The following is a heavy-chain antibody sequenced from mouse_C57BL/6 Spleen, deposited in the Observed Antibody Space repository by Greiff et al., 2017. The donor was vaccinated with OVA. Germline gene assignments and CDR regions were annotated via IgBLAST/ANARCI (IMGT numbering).Heavy chain of an antibody. J-gene: IGHJ2*01. D-gene: IGHD2-4*01. CDR3: AMRAPYDYDGVDY. V-gene: IGHV3-6*01. Sequence: DVQLQESGPGLVKPSQSLSLTCSVTGYSITSGYYWNWIRQFPGNKLEWMGYISYDGSNNYNPSLKNRISITRDTSKNQFFLKLNSVTTEDTATYYCAMRAPYDYDGVDYWGQGTTLTVSS. CDR2: ISYDGSN. CDR1: GYSITSGYY.